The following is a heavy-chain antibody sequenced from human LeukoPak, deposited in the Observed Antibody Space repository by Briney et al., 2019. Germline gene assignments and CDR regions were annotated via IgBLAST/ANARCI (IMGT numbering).Heavy chain of an antibody. V-gene: IGHV1-2*02. CDR2: INPNSGGT. J-gene: IGHJ5*02. CDR1: GYTFTGYY. CDR3: ARIPPRGRVSGSWFDP. D-gene: IGHD1-26*01. Sequence: ASVKVSCKASGYTFTGYYMHWVRQAPGQGLEWMGWINPNSGGTNYAQKFQGRVTMTRDTSISTAYMELSRLRSDDTAVYYCARIPPRGRVSGSWFDPWGQETLVTVSS.